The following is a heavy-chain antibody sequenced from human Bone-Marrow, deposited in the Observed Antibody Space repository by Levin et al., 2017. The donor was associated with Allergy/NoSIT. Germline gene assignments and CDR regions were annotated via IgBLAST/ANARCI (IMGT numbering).Heavy chain of an antibody. J-gene: IGHJ3*01. D-gene: IGHD3-10*01. CDR1: GFTFSSYS. V-gene: IGHV3-21*01. CDR2: ISSSSSYI. CDR3: ARDALLWFGELLSGEL. Sequence: PGGSLRLSCAASGFTFSSYSMNWVRQAPGKGLEWVSSISSSSSYIYYADSVKGRFTISRDNAKNSLYLQMNSLRAEDTAVYYCARDALLWFGELLSGELWGQGTMVTVSS.